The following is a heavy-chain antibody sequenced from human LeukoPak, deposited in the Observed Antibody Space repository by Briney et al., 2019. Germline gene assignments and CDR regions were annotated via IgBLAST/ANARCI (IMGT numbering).Heavy chain of an antibody. V-gene: IGHV3-23*01. CDR1: GFTFSSSA. Sequence: GGSLRLSCAASGFTFSSSAMSWARQAPGEGLEWVSAISNNGGYTYYADSVQGRFTISRDNSKSTLCLQMNSLRAEDTAVYYCAKQLGYCSDGSCYFPYWGQGTLVTVSS. D-gene: IGHD2-15*01. J-gene: IGHJ4*02. CDR2: ISNNGGYT. CDR3: AKQLGYCSDGSCYFPY.